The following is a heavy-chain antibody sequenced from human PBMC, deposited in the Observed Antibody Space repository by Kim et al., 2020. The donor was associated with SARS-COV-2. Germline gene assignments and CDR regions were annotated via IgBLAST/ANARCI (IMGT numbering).Heavy chain of an antibody. D-gene: IGHD2-2*01. CDR3: TRPLYCSSNSCYDDYYYGMDV. Sequence: GGSLRLSCAASGFTFSGSAMHWVRQASGKGLEWVGRIRSKANSYATAYAASVKGRFTISRDDSKNTAYLQMNSLKTEDTAVYYCTRPLYCSSNSCYDDYYYGMDVWGQGTTVTVSS. CDR1: GFTFSGSA. V-gene: IGHV3-73*01. CDR2: IRSKANSYAT. J-gene: IGHJ6*02.